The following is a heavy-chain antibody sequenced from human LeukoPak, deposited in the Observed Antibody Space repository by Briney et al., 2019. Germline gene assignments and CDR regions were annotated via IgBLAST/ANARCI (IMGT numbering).Heavy chain of an antibody. D-gene: IGHD3-22*01. CDR3: ARAHRYYDRSGYYQLYHFDY. CDR2: IIPIFGTA. J-gene: IGHJ4*02. CDR1: GGTFSSYA. Sequence: SVKVSCKASGGTFSSYAISWVRQAPGQGLEWMGGIIPIFGTANYAQKFQGRVTITADESTSTAYMELSSLRSEDTAVYYCARAHRYYDRSGYYQLYHFDYWGQGTLVTVSS. V-gene: IGHV1-69*13.